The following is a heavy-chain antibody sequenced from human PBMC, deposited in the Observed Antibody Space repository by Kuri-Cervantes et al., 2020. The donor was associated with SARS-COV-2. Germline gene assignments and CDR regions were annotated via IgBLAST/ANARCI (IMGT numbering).Heavy chain of an antibody. D-gene: IGHD6-6*01. CDR3: ARVNDVIAARLHDAFDI. CDR1: GFTFETYG. Sequence: GGSLRLSCAASGFTFETYGMHWVRQAPGKGLEWVAFTRYDGNNQYYGDSVKGRFSISRDNSKNTLYLHMNSLRAEDTAVYYCARVNDVIAARLHDAFDIWGQGTMVTVSS. CDR2: TRYDGNNQ. V-gene: IGHV3-30*02. J-gene: IGHJ3*02.